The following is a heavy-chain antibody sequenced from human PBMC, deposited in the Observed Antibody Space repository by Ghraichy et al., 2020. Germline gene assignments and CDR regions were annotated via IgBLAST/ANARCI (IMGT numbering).Heavy chain of an antibody. CDR3: ARDHKSMGGLI. V-gene: IGHV3-7*01. J-gene: IGHJ3*02. D-gene: IGHD2/OR15-2a*01. CDR1: GFTFSSYW. Sequence: GGSLRLSCAASGFTFSSYWMSWVRQAPGKGLEWVANIKRDGSEKYYVDSVKGRFTVSRDNAKNSLYLQMNSRRAEDPAVYYCARDHKSMGGLIWGQGTMVTVSS. CDR2: IKRDGSEK.